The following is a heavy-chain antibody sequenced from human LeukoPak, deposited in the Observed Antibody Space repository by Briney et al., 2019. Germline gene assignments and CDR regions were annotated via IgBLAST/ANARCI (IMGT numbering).Heavy chain of an antibody. V-gene: IGHV3-30-3*01. CDR2: ISYDGSNK. D-gene: IGHD1-26*01. J-gene: IGHJ4*02. Sequence: GRSLRLSCAASGFTFSSYAMHWVRQAPGKGLEWVAVISYDGSNKYYADSAKGRFTISRDNSKNTLYLQMNSLRAEDTAVYYCASGGTLVGATLCDYWGQGTLVTVSS. CDR1: GFTFSSYA. CDR3: ASGGTLVGATLCDY.